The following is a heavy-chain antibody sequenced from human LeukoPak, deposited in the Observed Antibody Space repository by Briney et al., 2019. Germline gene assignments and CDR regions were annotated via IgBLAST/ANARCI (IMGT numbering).Heavy chain of an antibody. V-gene: IGHV4-61*01. Sequence: PSETLSLTCTVSGGSVSSGSYYWSWIRQPPGKGLEWIGYIYDSGSTNYNPSLKSRVAISVDTSKNQFSLKLSSVTAADTAVYYCARAVATIVNFDYWGQGTLVTVSS. CDR3: ARAVATIVNFDY. CDR2: IYDSGST. D-gene: IGHD5-12*01. CDR1: GGSVSSGSYY. J-gene: IGHJ4*02.